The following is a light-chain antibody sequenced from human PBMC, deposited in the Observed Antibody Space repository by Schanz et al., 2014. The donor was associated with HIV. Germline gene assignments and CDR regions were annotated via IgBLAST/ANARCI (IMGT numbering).Light chain of an antibody. Sequence: EIVLTQSPGTLSLSPGERATLSCRASQSVSSSYLAWYQQKPGQAPRLLIYGASSRATGIPDRFSGTGSGTDFTLTISRLEPEDFAVYYCQYFGNSGGTFGGGTKVEI. CDR1: QSVSSSY. V-gene: IGKV3-20*01. J-gene: IGKJ4*01. CDR2: GAS. CDR3: QYFGNSGGT.